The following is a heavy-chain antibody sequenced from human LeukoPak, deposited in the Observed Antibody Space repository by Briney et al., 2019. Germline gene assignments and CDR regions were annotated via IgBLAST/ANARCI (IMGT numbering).Heavy chain of an antibody. J-gene: IGHJ4*02. Sequence: GGSLRLSCAASGFTFSKYWMLWVRQAPGKGLESVSRINTDGTATAYADSVKGRFTVSRDNADNTMFLQMNSVRDEDTAVYYCATKQWLAPPPDSWGQGTPVTVSS. V-gene: IGHV3-74*01. CDR3: ATKQWLAPPPDS. CDR1: GFTFSKYW. D-gene: IGHD6-19*01. CDR2: INTDGTAT.